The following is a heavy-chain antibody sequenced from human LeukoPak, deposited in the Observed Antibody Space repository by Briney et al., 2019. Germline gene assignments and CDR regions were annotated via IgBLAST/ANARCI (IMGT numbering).Heavy chain of an antibody. D-gene: IGHD3-22*01. J-gene: IGHJ4*02. V-gene: IGHV5-51*01. CDR1: GYSFPNYW. CDR2: IYPDDSDT. Sequence: GESLKISCKGSGYSFPNYWIGWMRQKPGKGLEWMGIIYPDDSDTRYSPSFQGQVTISADKSISTAYLQWSSLKASDTAIYYCARLFYYDTGGYYGDYWGQGTLVTVSS. CDR3: ARLFYYDTGGYYGDY.